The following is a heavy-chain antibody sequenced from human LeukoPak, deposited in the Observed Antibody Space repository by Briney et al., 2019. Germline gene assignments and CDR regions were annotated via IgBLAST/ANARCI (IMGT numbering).Heavy chain of an antibody. J-gene: IGHJ4*02. D-gene: IGHD3-22*01. CDR1: GFTFRSYA. V-gene: IGHV3-23*01. CDR2: ISGSDGST. CDR3: AKDHYYDSSGYYYGLFVLDY. Sequence: GGSLRLSCAASGFTFRSYAMSWVRQAPGKGLEWVSGISGSDGSTYYADSVKGRFTISRDNSKNTLYLQMNSLRAEDTAVYYCAKDHYYDSSGYYYGLFVLDYWGQGTLVTVSS.